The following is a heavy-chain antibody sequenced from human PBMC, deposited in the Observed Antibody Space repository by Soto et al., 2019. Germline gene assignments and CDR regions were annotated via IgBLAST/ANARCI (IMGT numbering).Heavy chain of an antibody. J-gene: IGHJ4*02. V-gene: IGHV1-69*01. D-gene: IGHD2-15*01. Sequence: QVQLVQSGAEVKKPGSSVKVSCKASGGTFSSYAISWVRQAPGQGLEWMGGIIPICGTASYAQKFQGRVTITADESTSAAYMELSSLRSDDTAVYYCAARRYCSGGTCPDYFDYWGPGTLVTVSS. CDR1: GGTFSSYA. CDR2: IIPICGTA. CDR3: AARRYCSGGTCPDYFDY.